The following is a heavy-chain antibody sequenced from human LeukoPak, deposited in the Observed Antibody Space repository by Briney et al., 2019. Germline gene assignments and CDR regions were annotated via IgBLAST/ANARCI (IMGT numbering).Heavy chain of an antibody. V-gene: IGHV4-59*01. J-gene: IGHJ3*02. D-gene: IGHD6-19*01. CDR3: ARVGSSGWYRSERPGGDAFDI. CDR2: IYYSGST. Sequence: PSETLSLTCTVSGGSISSYYWSWIRQPPGKGLEWIGYIYYSGSTNYNPSLKSRVTISVDTSKNQFSLKLSSVTAADTAVYYCARVGSSGWYRSERPGGDAFDIWGQGTMVTVSS. CDR1: GGSISSYY.